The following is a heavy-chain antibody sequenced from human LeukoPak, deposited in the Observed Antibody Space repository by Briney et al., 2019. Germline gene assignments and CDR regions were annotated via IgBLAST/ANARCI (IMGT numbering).Heavy chain of an antibody. CDR1: GFTFSSYA. D-gene: IGHD3-22*01. V-gene: IGHV3-23*01. Sequence: GGSLRLSCAASGFTFSSYAMSWVRQAPGKGLEWVSTITNSGDSTYYTDSVKGRFTISRDDSRNTLYLQMNSLRAEDTAVYYCAKDRGYYDTSGYLIWGQGTLVTVSS. CDR3: AKDRGYYDTSGYLI. J-gene: IGHJ4*02. CDR2: ITNSGDST.